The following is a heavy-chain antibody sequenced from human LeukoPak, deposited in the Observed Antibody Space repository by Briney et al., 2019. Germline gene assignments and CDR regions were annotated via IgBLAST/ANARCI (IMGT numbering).Heavy chain of an antibody. D-gene: IGHD2-2*01. CDR2: ISYDGSNE. CDR1: GFTFTNAW. V-gene: IGHV3-30*03. CDR3: ARVRAGHCTSTSCYTGMDV. J-gene: IGHJ6*02. Sequence: GGSLRLSCAASGFTFTNAWMHWVRQAPGKGLEWVALISYDGSNEYYADSVRGRFTISRDNSKFTLYMQMNSLRAEDTAVYYCARVRAGHCTSTSCYTGMDVWGQGTTVTVSS.